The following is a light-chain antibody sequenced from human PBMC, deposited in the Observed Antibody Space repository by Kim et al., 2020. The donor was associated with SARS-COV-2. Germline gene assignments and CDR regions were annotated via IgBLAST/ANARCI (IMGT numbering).Light chain of an antibody. CDR3: AAWDDSLSGRV. V-gene: IGLV1-47*01. CDR1: SSNIGINY. Sequence: GQRVTISCSGSSSNIGINYVYWYQQLPGTAPKLLIYRNNERPSGVPDRISGSKSGTSASLAISGLRSEDEADYSCAAWDDSLSGRVFGGGTKLTVL. J-gene: IGLJ3*02. CDR2: RNN.